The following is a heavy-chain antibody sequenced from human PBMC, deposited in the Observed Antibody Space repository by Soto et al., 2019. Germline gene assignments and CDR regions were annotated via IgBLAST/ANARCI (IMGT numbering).Heavy chain of an antibody. CDR3: AKSGRIPVAGTARDYFDY. CDR2: MSGSGSDS. D-gene: IGHD6-19*01. J-gene: IGHJ4*02. CDR1: GFTFSSYA. Sequence: EVRLLESGGHLVLPGGSLRLSCAASGFTFSSYAMSWVRQAPGKGLEWVLGMSGSGSDSFYADSVKGRFSISRDSFKNTLYLQMNSLRAEDSAVYYCAKSGRIPVAGTARDYFDYWGQGTLVTVSS. V-gene: IGHV3-23*01.